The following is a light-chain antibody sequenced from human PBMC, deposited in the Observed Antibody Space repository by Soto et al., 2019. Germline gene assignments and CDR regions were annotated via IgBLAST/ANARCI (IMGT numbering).Light chain of an antibody. V-gene: IGLV1-47*01. J-gene: IGLJ1*01. Sequence: QSVLTQPPSASGTPGQRVTISCSGSSSNIGSNYVYWYQQLPGTAPKLLIYRNNQRPSGVPDRFSGSKSGTSASLAISGLRSEDEADYYCAAWDDILSGYVFGTGTQLTVL. CDR3: AAWDDILSGYV. CDR1: SSNIGSNY. CDR2: RNN.